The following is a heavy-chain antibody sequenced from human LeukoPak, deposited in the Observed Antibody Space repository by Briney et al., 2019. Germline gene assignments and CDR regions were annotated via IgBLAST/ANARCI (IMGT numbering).Heavy chain of an antibody. D-gene: IGHD3-9*01. CDR2: INPNSGGT. Sequence: ASVKVSCKASGYTFTGYDMHWVRQAPGQGLEWMGWINPNSGGTNYAQKFQGRVTITADTSITTAYMELSRLRSDDTAGYYCAKRYHSLTDQLPPHFPYWGKEPLVPAS. CDR3: AKRYHSLTDQLPPHFPY. V-gene: IGHV1-2*02. J-gene: IGHJ4*02. CDR1: GYTFTGYD.